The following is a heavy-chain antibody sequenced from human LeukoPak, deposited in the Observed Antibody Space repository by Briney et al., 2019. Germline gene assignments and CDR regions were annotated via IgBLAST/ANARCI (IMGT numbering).Heavy chain of an antibody. J-gene: IGHJ6*03. CDR1: GFTFSSYG. V-gene: IGHV3-23*01. D-gene: IGHD2-8*02. CDR2: ISGSGGST. CDR3: AKSTGSIQSYYYYYMDV. Sequence: QPGGSLRLSCAASGFTFSSYGMSWVRQAPGKGLEWVSAISGSGGSTYYADSVKGRFTISRDNSKNTLYLQMNSLRAEDTAVYYCAKSTGSIQSYYYYYMDVWGKGTTVTVSS.